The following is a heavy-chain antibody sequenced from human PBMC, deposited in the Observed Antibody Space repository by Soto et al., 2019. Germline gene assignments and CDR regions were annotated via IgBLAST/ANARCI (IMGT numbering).Heavy chain of an antibody. CDR2: ISGSSGST. Sequence: EVQLLESGGGLVQPGGSLRLSCAASGFTFSSYAMSWVRQAPGKGLEWVSAISGSSGSTYYADSVKGQFTISRDNSKNTLYLHMNSLRAEDTAVYYCAKEVTTVTGGRRYFDLWGRGTLVTVSS. J-gene: IGHJ2*01. D-gene: IGHD4-17*01. CDR3: AKEVTTVTGGRRYFDL. CDR1: GFTFSSYA. V-gene: IGHV3-23*01.